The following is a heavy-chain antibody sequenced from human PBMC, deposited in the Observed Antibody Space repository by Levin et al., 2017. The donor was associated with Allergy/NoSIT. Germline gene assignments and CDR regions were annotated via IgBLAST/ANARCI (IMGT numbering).Heavy chain of an antibody. D-gene: IGHD6-19*01. J-gene: IGHJ4*02. CDR2: IGTAGDT. CDR1: GFTFSSYD. CDR3: ARGGYSSGWLIDY. V-gene: IGHV3-13*04. Sequence: GGSLRLSCAASGFTFSSYDMHWVRQATGKGLEWVSAIGTAGDTYYPGSVKGRFTISRENAKNSLYLQMNSLRAGDTAVYYCARGGYSSGWLIDYWGQGTLVTVSS.